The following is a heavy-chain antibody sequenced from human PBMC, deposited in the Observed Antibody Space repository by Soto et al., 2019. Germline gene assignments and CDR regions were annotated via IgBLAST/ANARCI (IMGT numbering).Heavy chain of an antibody. CDR2: VSAYNRNT. Sequence: ASVKVSCKAYGYTFRNYGITWVRQAPGQGLEWMGWVSAYNRNTNYAQKFQERVTMTTDTSTSTAYMELRSLRSDDTAVYYCARDDADILTGDPSFFDYWGQGTLVTVSS. D-gene: IGHD3-9*01. V-gene: IGHV1-18*01. CDR1: GYTFRNYG. J-gene: IGHJ4*02. CDR3: ARDDADILTGDPSFFDY.